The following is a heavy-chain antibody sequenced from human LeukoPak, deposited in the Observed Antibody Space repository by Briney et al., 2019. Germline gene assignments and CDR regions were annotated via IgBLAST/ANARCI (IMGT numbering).Heavy chain of an antibody. CDR3: ARRGIAVAGEGVDY. CDR2: VNPNSGNT. CDR1: GYTFTSYD. J-gene: IGHJ4*02. Sequence: GASVKVSCKASGYTFTSYDINWVRQATGQGLEWMGWVNPNSGNTGYAQKFQGRVTMTRNTSISTAYMELSSLRSEDTAVYYCARRGIAVAGEGVDYWGQGTLVTVSS. D-gene: IGHD6-19*01. V-gene: IGHV1-8*01.